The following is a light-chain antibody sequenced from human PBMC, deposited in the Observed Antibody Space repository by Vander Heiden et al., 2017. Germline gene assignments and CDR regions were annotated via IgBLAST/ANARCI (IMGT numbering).Light chain of an antibody. Sequence: EIVLTQSPGTLSLSPGERATLSCRASQSVSSSYLAWYQQKPGQAPRLLIYGASSRATGIPDRFSGSGSGTDFTLTISSLEPEDFAVYYCGQDGSGPLFGQGTRLEIK. CDR3: GQDGSGPL. CDR1: QSVSSSY. CDR2: GAS. J-gene: IGKJ5*01. V-gene: IGKV3-20*01.